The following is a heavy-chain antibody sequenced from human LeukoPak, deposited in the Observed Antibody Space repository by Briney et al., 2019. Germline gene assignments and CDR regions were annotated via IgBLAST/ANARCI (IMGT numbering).Heavy chain of an antibody. J-gene: IGHJ4*02. V-gene: IGHV3-23*01. CDR2: ISSSGGST. Sequence: GGSLRLSCAASGLTFSSYALTWVRQAPGKGLEWVSVISSSGGSTYYADSVKGRFTISRDNSKNTLYLQMNSLRAEDTAVYYCARGPSGYHNTGGQGTLVTVSS. CDR3: ARGPSGYHNT. D-gene: IGHD5-12*01. CDR1: GLTFSSYA.